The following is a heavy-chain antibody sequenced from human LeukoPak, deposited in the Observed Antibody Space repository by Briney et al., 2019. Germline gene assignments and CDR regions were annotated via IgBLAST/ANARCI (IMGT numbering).Heavy chain of an antibody. CDR2: INSDGSST. V-gene: IGHV3-74*01. Sequence: GGSLRLSCAASGFTFSSYAMHWVRQAPGKGLVWVSRINSDGSSTSYADSVKGRFTISRDNAKNTLYLQMNSLRAEDTAVYCCARAYPYYYYGMDVWGQGTTVTVSS. CDR3: ARAYPYYYYGMDV. CDR1: GFTFSSYA. J-gene: IGHJ6*02.